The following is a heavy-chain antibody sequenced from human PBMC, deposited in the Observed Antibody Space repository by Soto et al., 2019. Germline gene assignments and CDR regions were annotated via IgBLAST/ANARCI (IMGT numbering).Heavy chain of an antibody. V-gene: IGHV3-23*01. CDR3: ARPNYDFWSGPDNYGMDV. CDR1: GFTFSSYA. Sequence: GGSLRLSCAASGFTFSSYAMSWVRQAPGKGLEWVSAISGSGGSTYYADSVKGRFTISRDNSKNTLYLQMNSLRAEDTAVYYCARPNYDFWSGPDNYGMDVWGQGTTVTVSS. CDR2: ISGSGGST. D-gene: IGHD3-3*01. J-gene: IGHJ6*02.